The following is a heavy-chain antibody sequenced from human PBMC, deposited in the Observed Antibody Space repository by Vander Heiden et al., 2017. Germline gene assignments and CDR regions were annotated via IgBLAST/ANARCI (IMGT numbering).Heavy chain of an antibody. J-gene: IGHJ4*02. D-gene: IGHD6-13*01. Sequence: QVQLVESGVGVVQPGRSLRLPCAASGFTFSTSGMHWVRQAPGKGLEWVAVISYDGSNKYYADSVKGRFTISRDNSKNTLYLQMNSLRAEDTAVYYCAKVSLTYSSSWSPFDYWGQGTLVTVSS. CDR3: AKVSLTYSSSWSPFDY. V-gene: IGHV3-30*18. CDR2: ISYDGSNK. CDR1: GFTFSTSG.